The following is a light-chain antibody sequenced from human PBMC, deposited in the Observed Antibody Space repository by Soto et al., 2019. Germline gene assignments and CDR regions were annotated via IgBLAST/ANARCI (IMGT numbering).Light chain of an antibody. J-gene: IGKJ2*01. CDR1: QSVSNSY. CDR3: QQDGNSPYT. Sequence: EIVLTQSPGTLSLSPGERATLSCRASQSVSNSYLAWDQQKPGQAPRLLIYGASSSATGIPDRFSGSGSGTDFTLTISRLEPEDFAVYYCQQDGNSPYTFGQGTQLEIK. CDR2: GAS. V-gene: IGKV3-20*01.